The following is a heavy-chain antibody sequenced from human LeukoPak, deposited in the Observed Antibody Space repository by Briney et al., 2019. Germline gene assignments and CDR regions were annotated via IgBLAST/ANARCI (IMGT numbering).Heavy chain of an antibody. D-gene: IGHD5-12*01. CDR1: GGSISTYY. V-gene: IGHV4-59*01. CDR2: IYYSGST. CDR3: ARIEYSGYDFRGGADY. Sequence: SETLSLTCTVSGGSISTYYWSWIRQPPGKGLKWIGFIYYSGSTNYNPSLKSRVTISVDTSKNQFSLKLSSVTAADTAVYYCARIEYSGYDFRGGADYWGQGTLVTVSS. J-gene: IGHJ4*02.